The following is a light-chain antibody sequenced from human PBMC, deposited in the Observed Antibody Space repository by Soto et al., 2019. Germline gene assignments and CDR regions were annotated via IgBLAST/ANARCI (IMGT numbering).Light chain of an antibody. CDR3: HQRYIWPPLT. CDR2: DTS. CDR1: QSVENY. J-gene: IGKJ4*01. V-gene: IGKV3-11*01. Sequence: EIVLTQSPATLSLSPGERATLSCRASQSVENYLAWFQQKRGQAPRLLIYDTSNRAAGIPDRFSGSGSGTDFTLTISSLETEDVAVYYCHQRYIWPPLTFGGGTKVEIK.